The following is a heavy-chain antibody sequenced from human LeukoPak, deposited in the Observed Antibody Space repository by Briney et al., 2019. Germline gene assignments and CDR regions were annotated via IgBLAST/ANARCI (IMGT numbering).Heavy chain of an antibody. CDR1: GYTFTSNA. Sequence: GASVKVSCKASGYTFTSNAMHWVRQAPGQGLEWMGGIIPIFGTPNYAQKFQGRVTITADEFRTTVYMELSSLRSEDTAVYYCARGGVVVHRRDYYYYMDVWGKGTTVTISS. CDR2: IIPIFGTP. V-gene: IGHV1-69*13. D-gene: IGHD1-26*01. CDR3: ARGGVVVHRRDYYYYMDV. J-gene: IGHJ6*03.